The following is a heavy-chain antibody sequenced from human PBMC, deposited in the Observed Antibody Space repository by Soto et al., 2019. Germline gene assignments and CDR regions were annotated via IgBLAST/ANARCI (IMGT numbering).Heavy chain of an antibody. Sequence: QVQLQESGPGMLKPSETLSLSCAVSGGSISSENWWSWVRQPPGKGLEWIGEIYHTESTNYNPSLKNRFPMSGDKPKNQFSLNLTSVTAADTAVYYCARRLRAGKYYDAGDYWGQGVLVTVSS. V-gene: IGHV4-4*02. CDR1: GGSISSENW. J-gene: IGHJ4*02. CDR3: ARRLRAGKYYDAGDY. D-gene: IGHD3-22*01. CDR2: IYHTEST.